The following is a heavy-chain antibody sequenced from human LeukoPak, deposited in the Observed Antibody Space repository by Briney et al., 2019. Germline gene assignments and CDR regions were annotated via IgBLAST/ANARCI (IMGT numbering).Heavy chain of an antibody. J-gene: IGHJ6*03. Sequence: SETLSLTCTVSGGSISSHYWSWIRQPPGKGLEWIGYIYYSGSTNYNPSLKSRVTISVDTSKNQFSLKLSSVTAADTAVYYCARDSGYYYMDVWGKGTTVTVSS. D-gene: IGHD3-10*01. CDR1: GGSISSHY. V-gene: IGHV4-59*11. CDR3: ARDSGYYYMDV. CDR2: IYYSGST.